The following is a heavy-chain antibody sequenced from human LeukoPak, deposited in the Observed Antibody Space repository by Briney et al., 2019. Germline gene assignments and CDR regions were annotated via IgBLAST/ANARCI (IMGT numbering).Heavy chain of an antibody. CDR1: GGSISSGSYY. CDR2: IYTSGRT. D-gene: IGHD3-3*01. CDR3: ARDQTIFGVVIAFDY. J-gene: IGHJ4*02. V-gene: IGHV4-61*02. Sequence: SETLSLTCTVSGGSISSGSYYWSWIRQPAGKGLEWIGRIYTSGRTNYNPSLKSRVTISVDTSKNQFSLKLSSVTAADTAVYYCARDQTIFGVVIAFDYWGQGTLVTVSS.